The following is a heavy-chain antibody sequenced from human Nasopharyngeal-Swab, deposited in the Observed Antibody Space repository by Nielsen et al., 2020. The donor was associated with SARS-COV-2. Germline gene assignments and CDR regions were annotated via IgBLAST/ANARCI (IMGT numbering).Heavy chain of an antibody. J-gene: IGHJ4*02. CDR2: INDDGRDT. D-gene: IGHD5-12*01. V-gene: IGHV3-74*01. Sequence: GGSLRLSCAASGFTFSSYWMRWVRQAPGKGLVWVSRINDDGRDTIYADSVKGRFTISRDNAKNTLYLQMNSLRAEDTAVYYCVRATNLGGSLWVPDYWGQGTLVTVSS. CDR3: VRATNLGGSLWVPDY. CDR1: GFTFSSYW.